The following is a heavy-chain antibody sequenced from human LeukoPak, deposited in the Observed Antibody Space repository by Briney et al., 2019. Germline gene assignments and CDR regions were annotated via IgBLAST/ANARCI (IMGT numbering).Heavy chain of an antibody. CDR2: IYPGDSNT. CDR3: ARRVVNNRNWYFNL. Sequence: GESLKISCKGSGYRFTNYCIGWVRQMPGEGLEWMGIIYPGDSNTRYSPSFQGQVTISADKSINTAYVQWSSLKASDTAMYYCARRVVNNRNWYFNLWGRGTLVTVSS. D-gene: IGHD4-23*01. V-gene: IGHV5-51*01. J-gene: IGHJ2*01. CDR1: GYRFTNYC.